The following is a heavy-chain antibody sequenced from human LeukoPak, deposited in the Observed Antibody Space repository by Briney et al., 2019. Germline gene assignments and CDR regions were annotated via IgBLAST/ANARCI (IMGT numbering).Heavy chain of an antibody. CDR2: ISTDGSST. D-gene: IGHD4-17*01. J-gene: IGHJ6*03. Sequence: GGSLRLSCAASGFTFSSYCMHWVRQAPGKGLVWVSRISTDGSSTSYADSVKGRFTISRDNAKNTLYLQMNSLRAEDTAVYYCARSLTTVTTPYYYYYIDVWGKGTTVTVSS. CDR1: GFTFSSYC. V-gene: IGHV3-74*01. CDR3: ARSLTTVTTPYYYYYIDV.